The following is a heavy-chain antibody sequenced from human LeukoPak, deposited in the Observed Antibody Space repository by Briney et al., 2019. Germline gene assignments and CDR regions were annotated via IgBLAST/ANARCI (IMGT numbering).Heavy chain of an antibody. V-gene: IGHV3-23*01. CDR2: ISGSGGST. D-gene: IGHD6-13*01. CDR1: GFTFSGYA. CDR3: AKDRLKSAAGSLDY. Sequence: EGSLRLSSAASGFTFSGYAMSWVRQAPGKGLEWVSAISGSGGSTYYADSVKGRFTISRDNTKNTLYLQMNSLRAEDTAVYYCAKDRLKSAAGSLDYWGQGTLVTVSS. J-gene: IGHJ4*02.